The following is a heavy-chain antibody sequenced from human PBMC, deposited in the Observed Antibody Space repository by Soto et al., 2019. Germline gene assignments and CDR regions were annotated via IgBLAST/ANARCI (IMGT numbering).Heavy chain of an antibody. Sequence: QVQLVQSGAEVKKPGSSVKVSCKASGGTFSSYAISWVRQAPGQGLEWMGGIIPIFGTANYAQKFQGRVTITADESTSTAYMELSSLRSEDTAVYYCARDKGAYYYGSGSYYNDDAFDIWGQGTMFTVSS. CDR3: ARDKGAYYYGSGSYYNDDAFDI. D-gene: IGHD3-10*01. V-gene: IGHV1-69*01. CDR2: IIPIFGTA. CDR1: GGTFSSYA. J-gene: IGHJ3*02.